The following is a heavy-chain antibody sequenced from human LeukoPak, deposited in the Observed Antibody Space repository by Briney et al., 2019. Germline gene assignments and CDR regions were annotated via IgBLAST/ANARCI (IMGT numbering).Heavy chain of an antibody. J-gene: IGHJ4*02. CDR1: GGTFSSYA. Sequence: SVKVSCKASGGTFSSYAISWVRQAPGQGLEWMGRIIPIFGTTYYAQKFQGRVTITTDESTSTAYMELSSLRSEDTAVYYCARGPSPLAADGNLECFDYWGQGTLVTVSS. V-gene: IGHV1-69*05. CDR2: IIPIFGTT. CDR3: ARGPSPLAADGNLECFDY. D-gene: IGHD6-13*01.